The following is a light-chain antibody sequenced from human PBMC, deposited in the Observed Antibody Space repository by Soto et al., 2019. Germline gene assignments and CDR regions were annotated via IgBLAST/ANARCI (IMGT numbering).Light chain of an antibody. Sequence: QSVLTQPPSVSGAPGQRVTISCTGRKSNIGAGYDVHRYQQVPGAAPKLLIYGDTNRPSGVPDRFSGARSGTSASLAITGLQPEDEADYYCQSYDSSLRGSIFGGGTKLTVL. V-gene: IGLV1-40*01. J-gene: IGLJ2*01. CDR2: GDT. CDR3: QSYDSSLRGSI. CDR1: KSNIGAGYD.